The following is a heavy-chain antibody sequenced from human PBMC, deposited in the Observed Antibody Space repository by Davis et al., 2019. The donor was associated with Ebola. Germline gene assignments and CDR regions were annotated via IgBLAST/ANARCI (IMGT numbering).Heavy chain of an antibody. D-gene: IGHD3-9*01. CDR1: GGTFSSYA. CDR2: IIPIFGTA. Sequence: SVKVSCKASGGTFSSYAISWVRQAPGQGLEWMGGIIPIFGTANYAQKFQGRVTITADESTSTAYMELNSLRSEDTAVYYCARGLDYYDILTGLRNGGWFDPWGQGTLVTVSS. J-gene: IGHJ5*02. V-gene: IGHV1-69*13. CDR3: ARGLDYYDILTGLRNGGWFDP.